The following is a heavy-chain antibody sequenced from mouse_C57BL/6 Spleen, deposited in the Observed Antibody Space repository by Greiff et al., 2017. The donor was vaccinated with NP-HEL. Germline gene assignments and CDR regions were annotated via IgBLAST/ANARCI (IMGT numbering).Heavy chain of an antibody. Sequence: EVQLQQSGPELVKPGASVKISCKASGYSFTGYYMNWVKQSPEKSLEWIGEINPSTGGTTYNQKFKAKATLTVDKSSSTAYMQLKSLTSEDSAVYYCARALLFITTVVAPHFDYWGQGTTLTVSS. CDR3: ARALLFITTVVAPHFDY. V-gene: IGHV1-42*01. D-gene: IGHD1-1*01. J-gene: IGHJ2*01. CDR2: INPSTGGT. CDR1: GYSFTGYY.